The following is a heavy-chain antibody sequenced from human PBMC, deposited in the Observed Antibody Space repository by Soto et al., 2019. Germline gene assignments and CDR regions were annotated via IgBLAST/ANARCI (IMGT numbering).Heavy chain of an antibody. J-gene: IGHJ3*02. D-gene: IGHD3-22*01. Sequence: GGSLRLSCAASGFTFSDHYMDWVRQAPGKGLEWVGRTRNKANSYTTEYAASVKGRFTISRDDSKNSLYLQMNSLKTEDTAVYYCARVGGLYYYDSSGYPDDAFDIWGQGTMVTVSS. V-gene: IGHV3-72*01. CDR3: ARVGGLYYYDSSGYPDDAFDI. CDR1: GFTFSDHY. CDR2: TRNKANSYTT.